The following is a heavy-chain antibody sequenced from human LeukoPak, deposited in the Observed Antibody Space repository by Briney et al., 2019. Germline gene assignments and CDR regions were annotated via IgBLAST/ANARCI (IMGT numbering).Heavy chain of an antibody. D-gene: IGHD3-22*01. V-gene: IGHV1-46*01. J-gene: IGHJ4*02. Sequence: GASVKVSCKASGYTFTSYYMHWVRQAPGQGLEWMGIINPSGCSTSYAQKFQGRVTMTRDTSTSTVYMELSSLRSEDTAVYYCARGCLYYYDSSGYCHFDYWGQGTLVTVSS. CDR3: ARGCLYYYDSSGYCHFDY. CDR1: GYTFTSYY. CDR2: INPSGCST.